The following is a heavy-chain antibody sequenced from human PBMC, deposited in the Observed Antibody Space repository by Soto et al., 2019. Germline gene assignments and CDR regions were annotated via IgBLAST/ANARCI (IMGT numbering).Heavy chain of an antibody. J-gene: IGHJ4*02. CDR2: IMHDGSEK. Sequence: EVQLVESGGGLVQPGGSLRLSCAASGFTFSDYWMSWVRQAPGKGLECVASIMHDGSEKYYMDSVKGRFTISRDNAKNSLYLQLNNLRTEDTAVYYCARDREWEPSQEGFYYWGLGTLVTVSS. V-gene: IGHV3-7*03. CDR1: GFTFSDYW. CDR3: ARDREWEPSQEGFYY. D-gene: IGHD1-26*01.